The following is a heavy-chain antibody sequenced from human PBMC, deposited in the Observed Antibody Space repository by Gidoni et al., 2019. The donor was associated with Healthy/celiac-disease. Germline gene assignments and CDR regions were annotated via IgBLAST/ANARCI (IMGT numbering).Heavy chain of an antibody. CDR3: AKGLLEMATIDYYYYGMDV. CDR2: ISSSSSYI. J-gene: IGHJ6*02. CDR1: GFTFSSYS. V-gene: IGHV3-21*01. Sequence: EVQLVESGGGLVKPGGSLRLSCAASGFTFSSYSMNWVRQAPGKGLEWVSSISSSSSYIYYADSVKGRFTISRDNAKNSLYLQMNSLRAEDTAVYYCAKGLLEMATIDYYYYGMDVWGQGTTVTVSS. D-gene: IGHD5-12*01.